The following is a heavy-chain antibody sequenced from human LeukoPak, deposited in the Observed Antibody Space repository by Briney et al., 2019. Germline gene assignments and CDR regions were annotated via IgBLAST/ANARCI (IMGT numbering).Heavy chain of an antibody. CDR1: GFTVSSNY. V-gene: IGHV3-53*04. CDR2: IYSAGNT. D-gene: IGHD6-19*01. Sequence: GGSLRLSYVASGFTVSSNYISWVRQAPGKGLEWVSVIYSAGNTYYADSVKGRFTISRHNSENTLYLHMNSLRVEDTAVYFCARGGTPGYSSGRIDYWGQGTLVTVSS. J-gene: IGHJ4*02. CDR3: ARGGTPGYSSGRIDY.